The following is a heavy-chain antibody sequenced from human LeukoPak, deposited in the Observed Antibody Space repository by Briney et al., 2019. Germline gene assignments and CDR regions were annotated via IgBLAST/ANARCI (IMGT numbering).Heavy chain of an antibody. CDR1: GFTFSSYW. J-gene: IGHJ6*03. CDR2: IKQDGSEK. V-gene: IGHV3-7*01. CDR3: ARAGPSGLVRYQLLVSYYYYMDV. Sequence: GGSLRLSCAASGFTFSSYWMSWVRQAPGKGLEWVANIKQDGSEKYYVDSVKGRFTISRDNAKNSLYLQMNSLRAEGTAVYYCARAGPSGLVRYQLLVSYYYYMDVWGKGTTVTVSS. D-gene: IGHD2-2*01.